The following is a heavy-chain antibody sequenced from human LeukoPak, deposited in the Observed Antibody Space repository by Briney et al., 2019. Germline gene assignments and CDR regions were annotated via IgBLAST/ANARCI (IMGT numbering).Heavy chain of an antibody. CDR3: AREARITGIAAAGTGFDP. J-gene: IGHJ5*02. V-gene: IGHV6-1*01. Sequence: SQTLSLTCAISGDSVSSNSAAWNWIRQSPWRGLEWLGRTYYRSKWYNDYAVSVKSRITINPDTSKNQFSLQLNSVTPEDTAVYYCAREARITGIAAAGTGFDPWGQGTLVTVSS. CDR2: TYYRSKWYN. CDR1: GDSVSSNSAA. D-gene: IGHD6-13*01.